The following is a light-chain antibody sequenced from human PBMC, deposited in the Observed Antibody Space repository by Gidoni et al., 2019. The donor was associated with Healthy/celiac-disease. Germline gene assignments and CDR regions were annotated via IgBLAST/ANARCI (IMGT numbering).Light chain of an antibody. CDR1: QSISSY. CDR2: AAS. V-gene: IGKV1-39*01. CDR3: QQSYSTPFG. J-gene: IGKJ4*01. Sequence: DIQMTQSPSSLSASVGDRVTITCRASQSISSYLNWYQQKPGKAPKLLIYAASSLQSGVPSRFSGSGSGTDFTLTISSRKPEDFATYYCQQSYSTPFGFGGXTKVEIK.